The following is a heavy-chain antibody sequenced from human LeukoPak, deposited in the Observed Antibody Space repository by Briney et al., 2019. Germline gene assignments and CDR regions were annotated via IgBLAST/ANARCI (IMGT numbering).Heavy chain of an antibody. CDR3: ATDRPSDYYDSSGYYYRY. V-gene: IGHV1-24*01. Sequence: ASVKVSCKVSGYTITELSMHWVRQAPGKGLEWMGGFDPEDGETIYAQKFQGRVTMTEDTSTDTAYMELSSLRSEDTAVYYCATDRPSDYYDSSGYYYRYWGQGTLVTVSS. D-gene: IGHD3-22*01. J-gene: IGHJ4*02. CDR2: FDPEDGET. CDR1: GYTITELS.